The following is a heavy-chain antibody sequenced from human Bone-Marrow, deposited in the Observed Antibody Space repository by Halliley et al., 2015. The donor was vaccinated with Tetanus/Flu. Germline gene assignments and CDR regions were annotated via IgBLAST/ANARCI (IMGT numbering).Heavy chain of an antibody. CDR3: ARHGIDGGVPLDY. J-gene: IGHJ4*02. Sequence: LGWMAIILLMVSETIYSPACQGQVPLPADNSANPAYLQWTSLQASDTATYFCARHGIDGGVPLDYWGQGTLVTVSS. V-gene: IGHV5-51*01. D-gene: IGHD2-8*02. CDR2: ILLMVSET.